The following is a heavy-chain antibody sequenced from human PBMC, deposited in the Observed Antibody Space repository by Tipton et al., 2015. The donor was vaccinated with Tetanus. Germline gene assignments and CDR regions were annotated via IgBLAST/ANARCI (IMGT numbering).Heavy chain of an antibody. CDR3: ARGLDPYKSGNF. V-gene: IGHV4-31*03. CDR1: GGSISSGGFY. Sequence: TLSLTCTVSGGSISSGGFYWTWIRQHPGKGLEWIGYILYTGSTYNTPSLKSRVTISVDTSKNQFSLRLTSVTAADTAVYFCARGLDPYKSGNFWGQGPLVTVSS. CDR2: ILYTGST. D-gene: IGHD5-24*01. J-gene: IGHJ4*02.